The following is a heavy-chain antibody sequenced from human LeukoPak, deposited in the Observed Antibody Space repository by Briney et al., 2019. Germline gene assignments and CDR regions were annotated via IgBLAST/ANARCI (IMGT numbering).Heavy chain of an antibody. D-gene: IGHD2-8*01. CDR1: GYTFTSYY. CDR3: ARDKEGMVYAMPGMDV. J-gene: IGHJ6*02. CDR2: INPGGGST. Sequence: ASVKVSCKASGYTFTSYYMHWVRQAPGQGLEWMGIINPGGGSTSYAQKFQGRVTMTRDTSTSTVYMELSSLRSEDTAVYYCARDKEGMVYAMPGMDVWGQGTTVTVSS. V-gene: IGHV1-46*01.